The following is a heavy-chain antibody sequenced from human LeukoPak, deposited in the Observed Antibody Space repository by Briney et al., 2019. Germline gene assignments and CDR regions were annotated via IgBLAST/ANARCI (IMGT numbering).Heavy chain of an antibody. J-gene: IGHJ6*03. CDR2: IIPIFGTA. V-gene: IGHV1-69*13. Sequence: ASVKVSCKAPGGTFSSYAISWVRQAPGQGLEWMGGIIPIFGTANYAQKFQGRVTITADESTSTAYMELSSLRSEDTAVYYCARDVGRGDGYNYYYYYYMDVWGKGTTVTISS. CDR1: GGTFSSYA. D-gene: IGHD5-24*01. CDR3: ARDVGRGDGYNYYYYYYMDV.